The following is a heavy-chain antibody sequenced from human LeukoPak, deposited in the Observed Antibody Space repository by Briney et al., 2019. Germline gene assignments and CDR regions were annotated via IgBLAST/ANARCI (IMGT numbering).Heavy chain of an antibody. Sequence: ASVKVSCKASGYTFATYGITWVRQAPGQGLEFMEWITAYNGNTKYAQKLQGRVTVTTDTSTNTAYMELRSLRSDDTAVYYCGRSMDRSGWYGWVDPWGQGTLVTVSS. J-gene: IGHJ5*02. D-gene: IGHD6-19*01. CDR2: ITAYNGNT. V-gene: IGHV1-18*01. CDR1: GYTFATYG. CDR3: GRSMDRSGWYGWVDP.